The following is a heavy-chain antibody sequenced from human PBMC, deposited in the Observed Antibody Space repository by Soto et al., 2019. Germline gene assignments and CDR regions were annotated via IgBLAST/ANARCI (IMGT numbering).Heavy chain of an antibody. CDR2: IYPGDSDT. CDR3: ERRDDSHTAEYFEH. D-gene: IGHD2-21*01. J-gene: IGHJ1*01. Sequence: RGESLKISCKGSGYRFTTYWIGWVGQMPGNGLEWMGIIYPGDSDTRYSPSFQGQVTISADKSTSTAYLQWSSLKASDTAMYYCERRDDSHTAEYFEHWGQGTLVNVS. V-gene: IGHV5-51*01. CDR1: GYRFTTYW.